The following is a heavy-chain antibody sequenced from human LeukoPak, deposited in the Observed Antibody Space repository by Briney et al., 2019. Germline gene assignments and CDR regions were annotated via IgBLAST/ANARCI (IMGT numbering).Heavy chain of an antibody. CDR3: ARDSHVSGWGY. CDR1: GFTFSNYW. CDR2: IKQDGSER. V-gene: IGHV3-7*01. D-gene: IGHD6-19*01. J-gene: IGHJ4*02. Sequence: GGSLRVSCVASGFTFSNYWMNWVRQAPGKELEWVAHIKQDGSERYYVDSVKGRFTVSRDNAKNSLYLQMTSLRDEDTAVYYCARDSHVSGWGYWGQGTLVTVSA.